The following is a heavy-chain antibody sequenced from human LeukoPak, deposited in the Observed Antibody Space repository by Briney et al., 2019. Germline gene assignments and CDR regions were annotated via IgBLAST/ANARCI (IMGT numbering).Heavy chain of an antibody. J-gene: IGHJ4*02. Sequence: GGSLRLSCAASGFTFYDYAMHWVRHAPGKGLEWVSGISWNSGSIDYADSVKGRFTISRDNAKNSLYLQMNSLRAEDTALYYCAKDVNYDSSSYVNGGFDYWGQGTLVTVSS. CDR1: GFTFYDYA. CDR2: ISWNSGSI. D-gene: IGHD3-22*01. CDR3: AKDVNYDSSSYVNGGFDY. V-gene: IGHV3-9*01.